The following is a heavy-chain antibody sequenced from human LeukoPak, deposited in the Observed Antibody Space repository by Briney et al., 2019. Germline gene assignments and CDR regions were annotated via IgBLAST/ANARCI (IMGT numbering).Heavy chain of an antibody. CDR1: GFSITGYQ. V-gene: IGHV3-11*01. J-gene: IGHJ6*02. CDR3: ARTIAQYSNTWLYYYYGLDV. CDR2: ITISGAPI. D-gene: IGHD2-21*01. Sequence: GGSLRLSCAASGFSITGYQMNWIRRAPGKGLVWISYITISGAPIHYADSVRGRFTISRDSAKNSVYLQMNSLRADDTAVYYCARTIAQYSNTWLYYYYGLDVWGQGTTVTVSS.